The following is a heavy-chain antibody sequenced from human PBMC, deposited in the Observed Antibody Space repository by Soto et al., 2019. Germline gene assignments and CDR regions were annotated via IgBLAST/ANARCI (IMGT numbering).Heavy chain of an antibody. Sequence: EVQLVESGGGLVQPGGSLRLSCAASGFTFSSYEMNWVRQAPGKGLEWVSCISSSGSTIYYADSVKGRFTISRDNAKNSLYLQMNSLRAEDTAVYYCERSVAAARPFDYWGQGTLVNVSS. CDR2: ISSSGSTI. V-gene: IGHV3-48*03. CDR3: ERSVAAARPFDY. CDR1: GFTFSSYE. J-gene: IGHJ4*02. D-gene: IGHD2-15*01.